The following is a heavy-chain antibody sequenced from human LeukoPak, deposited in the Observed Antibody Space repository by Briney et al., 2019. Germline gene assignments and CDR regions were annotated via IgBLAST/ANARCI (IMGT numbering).Heavy chain of an antibody. J-gene: IGHJ4*02. V-gene: IGHV4-34*01. CDR1: GGSFSGYY. CDR2: INHSGST. CDR3: ARLNKRYCSSTSCYSRRDY. D-gene: IGHD2-2*02. Sequence: SETLSLTCAVYGGSFSGYYWSWIRQPPGKGLEWIGEINHSGSTNYNPSLKSRVTISVDTSKNQFSLKLSSVTAADTAVYYCARLNKRYCSSTSCYSRRDYWGQGTLVTVSS.